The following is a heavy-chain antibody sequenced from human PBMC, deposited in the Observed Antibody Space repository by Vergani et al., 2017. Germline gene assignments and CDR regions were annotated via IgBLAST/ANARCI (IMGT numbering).Heavy chain of an antibody. Sequence: EVQLLESGGGLVQPGGSLRLYCAASGFTFSSYAMSWVRQAPGKGLEWVSAISGSGGSTYYADSVKGRFTISRDNSKNTLYLQMNSLRAEDTAVYYCAKDWDDYGGNSGGSYFDYWGQGTLVTVSS. CDR1: GFTFSSYA. CDR2: ISGSGGST. CDR3: AKDWDDYGGNSGGSYFDY. J-gene: IGHJ4*02. V-gene: IGHV3-23*01. D-gene: IGHD4-23*01.